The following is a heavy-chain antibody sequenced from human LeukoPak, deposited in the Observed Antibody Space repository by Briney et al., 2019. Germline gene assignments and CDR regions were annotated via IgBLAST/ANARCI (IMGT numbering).Heavy chain of an antibody. CDR1: GFTFSSYW. V-gene: IGHV3-74*01. CDR2: INSDGSST. CDR3: ARTFAKYDAFDI. Sequence: GGSLRLSCAASGFTFSSYWMHWVRQAPGKGLVWVSRINSDGSSTSYADSVKGRFTISRDNAKNTLYLQMNSLRADDTAVYYCARTFAKYDAFDIWGQGTMVTVSS. J-gene: IGHJ3*02.